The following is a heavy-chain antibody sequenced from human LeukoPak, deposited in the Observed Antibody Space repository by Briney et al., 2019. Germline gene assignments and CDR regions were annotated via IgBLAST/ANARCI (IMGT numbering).Heavy chain of an antibody. CDR1: GGSISSYY. V-gene: IGHV4-59*01. CDR3: AREWSIRGVNSYGMDV. Sequence: SETLSLTCTVSGGSISSYYWNWIRQPPGKGLEWIGYIYYSGSTNYNPSFKSRVTISVDTSKNQFSLKLSSVAAADTAVYYCAREWSIRGVNSYGMDVWGKGTTVTVSS. D-gene: IGHD3-10*01. J-gene: IGHJ6*04. CDR2: IYYSGST.